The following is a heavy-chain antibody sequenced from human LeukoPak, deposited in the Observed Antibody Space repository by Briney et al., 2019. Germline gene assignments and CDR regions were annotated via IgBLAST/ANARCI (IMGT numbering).Heavy chain of an antibody. CDR1: GFTFGDYA. CDR2: IRSKAYGGTT. V-gene: IGHV3-49*04. Sequence: PGGSLRLSCTASGFTFGDYAMSWVRQAPGKGLDWVGFIRSKAYGGTTEYAASVKGRFTISRDDSKSIAYLQMNSLKTEDTAVYYCTRVSGYCTNGVCFLSYYYMDVWGKGTTVTVSS. J-gene: IGHJ6*03. D-gene: IGHD2-8*01. CDR3: TRVSGYCTNGVCFLSYYYMDV.